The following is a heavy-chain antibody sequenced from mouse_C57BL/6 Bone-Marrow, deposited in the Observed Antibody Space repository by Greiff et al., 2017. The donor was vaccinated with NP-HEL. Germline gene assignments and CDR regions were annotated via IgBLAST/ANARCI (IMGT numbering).Heavy chain of an antibody. V-gene: IGHV5-17*01. CDR2: ISSGSSTI. D-gene: IGHD2-4*01. Sequence: EVHLVESGGGLVKPGGSLKLSCAASGFTFSDYGMHWVRQAPEKGLEWVAYISSGSSTIYYADTVKGRFTISRDNAKNTLFLQMTSLRSEDTAMYYCARTGLRTFDYWGQGTTLTVSS. CDR1: GFTFSDYG. CDR3: ARTGLRTFDY. J-gene: IGHJ2*01.